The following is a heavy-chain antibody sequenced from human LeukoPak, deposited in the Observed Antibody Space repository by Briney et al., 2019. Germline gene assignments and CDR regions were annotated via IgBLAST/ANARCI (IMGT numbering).Heavy chain of an antibody. CDR1: GGSLSSGDYY. CDR3: ARGLGGYDSSGYYYSNWFDP. CDR2: IYYSGRT. Sequence: SQTLSLTCTVSGGSLSSGDYYWSSIRQPRGKGLEWIGYIYYSGRTYYNPSLKSRVTISVDTSKNQFSLNLSSVTAADTAVYYCARGLGGYDSSGYYYSNWFDPWGQGTLVTVSS. J-gene: IGHJ5*02. V-gene: IGHV4-30-4*08. D-gene: IGHD3-22*01.